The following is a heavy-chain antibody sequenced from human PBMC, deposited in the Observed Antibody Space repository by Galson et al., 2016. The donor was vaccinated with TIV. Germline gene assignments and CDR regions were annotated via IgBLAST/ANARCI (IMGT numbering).Heavy chain of an antibody. Sequence: SVKVSCKASGYPFAGQYLHWVRQAPGQGLEWMGWINPNGGDTNYAQKFQNRVTMTRDTSISTAYMELSSLRSDDTAVYYCARDLMTSVTTPLDFWGQGTLVTVSS. CDR1: GYPFAGQY. J-gene: IGHJ4*01. CDR2: INPNGGDT. V-gene: IGHV1-2*02. D-gene: IGHD4-17*01. CDR3: ARDLMTSVTTPLDF.